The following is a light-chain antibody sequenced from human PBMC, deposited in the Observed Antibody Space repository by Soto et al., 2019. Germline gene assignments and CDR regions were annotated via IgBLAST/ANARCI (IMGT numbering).Light chain of an antibody. V-gene: IGLV3-25*02. Sequence: SYDLTQSPSVSVSPGQTARLTCSGDALTKQYAHWYQQRPGQAPILVIYKDTERPSGIPERFSGSTSGTTVTLTINAVQAEDEADYYFQSANSSGVYPVFGAGTKVTVL. J-gene: IGLJ1*01. CDR3: QSANSSGVYPV. CDR2: KDT. CDR1: ALTKQY.